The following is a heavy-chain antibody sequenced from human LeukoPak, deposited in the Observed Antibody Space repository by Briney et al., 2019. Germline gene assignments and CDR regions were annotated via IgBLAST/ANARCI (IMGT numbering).Heavy chain of an antibody. CDR3: VGIQLGSSSSWFLRDY. J-gene: IGHJ4*02. CDR2: ISAYNGNT. Sequence: ASVKVSCKASGYTFTSYGYSWVRQAPGQGLEWMGWISAYNGNTKYAQKFQGRVTMTTVTSTSTAYMELRSLTFDDTAVYYCVGIQLGSSSSWFLRDYWGQGTLVTVSS. V-gene: IGHV1-18*01. CDR1: GYTFTSYG. D-gene: IGHD6-13*01.